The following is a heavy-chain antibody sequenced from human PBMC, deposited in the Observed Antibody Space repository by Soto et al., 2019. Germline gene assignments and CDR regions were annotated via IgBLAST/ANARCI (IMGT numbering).Heavy chain of an antibody. V-gene: IGHV1-69*02. J-gene: IGHJ4*02. CDR1: GGTFSSYT. CDR2: IIPILGIA. Sequence: QVQLVQSGAEVKKPGSSVKVSCKASGGTFSSYTISWVRQAPGQGLEWMGRIIPILGIANYAQKFQGRVTITADKSTSTAYMELSSLRSEDTAVYYCGSYYYDSSGYFDYWGQGTLVTVSS. D-gene: IGHD3-22*01. CDR3: GSYYYDSSGYFDY.